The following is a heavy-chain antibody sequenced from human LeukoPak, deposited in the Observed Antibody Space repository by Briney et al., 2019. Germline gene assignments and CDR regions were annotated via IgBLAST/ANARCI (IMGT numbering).Heavy chain of an antibody. CDR1: GSSISSSSYY. CDR3: AEVIIVVVPAAMDAWFDP. J-gene: IGHJ5*02. V-gene: IGHV4-39*07. D-gene: IGHD2-2*01. Sequence: SETLSLTCTVSGSSISSSSYYWGWIRQPPGKGLEWIGSIYHSGSTYYNPSLKSRVTISVDTSKNQFSLKLSSVTAADTAVYYCAEVIIVVVPAAMDAWFDPWGQGTLVTVSS. CDR2: IYHSGST.